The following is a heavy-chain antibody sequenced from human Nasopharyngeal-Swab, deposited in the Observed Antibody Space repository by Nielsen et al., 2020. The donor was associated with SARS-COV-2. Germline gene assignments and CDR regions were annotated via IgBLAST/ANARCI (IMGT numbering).Heavy chain of an antibody. Sequence: WVRQAPGQGLEWMGVIGASAGTTTYAQNFQGRVTMTRDTSTSTVYMELSSLTSDDTTVYYCARSAPYCSGGSCHPPYNWFDAWGQGTLVTVSS. V-gene: IGHV1-46*01. CDR3: ARSAPYCSGGSCHPPYNWFDA. D-gene: IGHD2-15*01. J-gene: IGHJ5*02. CDR2: IGASAGTT.